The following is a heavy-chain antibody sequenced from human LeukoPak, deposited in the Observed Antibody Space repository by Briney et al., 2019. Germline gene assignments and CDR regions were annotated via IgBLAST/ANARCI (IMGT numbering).Heavy chain of an antibody. CDR1: GFTFSSYS. V-gene: IGHV3-48*01. CDR2: ISTSSSTI. D-gene: IGHD5-24*01. J-gene: IGHJ4*02. Sequence: GGSLRLSCAASGFTFSSYSMHWVRQAPGKGLEWVSYISTSSSTIYYADSVKGRFTISRDNSKNSLYLQINSLRVEDTAVYYCARVEMATIGDYWGQGTLVTVSS. CDR3: ARVEMATIGDY.